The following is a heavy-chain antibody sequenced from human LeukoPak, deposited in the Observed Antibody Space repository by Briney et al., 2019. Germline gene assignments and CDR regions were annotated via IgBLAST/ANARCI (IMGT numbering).Heavy chain of an antibody. Sequence: SETLSLTCTVSGGSISSSRYYWAWIRQPPGKGLEWIASIFYSGTTKYNPSLDSRVSESVDTSKNQFSLNLRSVTAGDTAVYFCARVNGYGGGNYYLRSSCFDPWGQGTLVTVSS. CDR3: ARVNGYGGGNYYLRSSCFDP. J-gene: IGHJ5*02. CDR2: IFYSGTT. D-gene: IGHD2-21*01. V-gene: IGHV4-39*01. CDR1: GGSISSSRYY.